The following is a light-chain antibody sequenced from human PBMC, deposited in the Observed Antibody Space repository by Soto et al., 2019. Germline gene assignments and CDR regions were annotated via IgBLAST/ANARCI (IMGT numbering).Light chain of an antibody. V-gene: IGKV3-20*01. CDR2: GAS. J-gene: IGKJ4*01. CDR1: QSVSRSY. CDR3: QQYGSSPLT. Sequence: EIVLTQSPGTLSLSPGAIATLSCRASQSVSRSYLGWYQQKPGQAPRLLMYGASSRATGIPDRFSGSGSGTDFTLTISRLEPEDFAVYYCQQYGSSPLTFGGGTKVDIK.